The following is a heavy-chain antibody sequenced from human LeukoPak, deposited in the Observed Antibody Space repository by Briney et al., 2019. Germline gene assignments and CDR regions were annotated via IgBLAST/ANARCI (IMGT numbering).Heavy chain of an antibody. J-gene: IGHJ4*02. Sequence: PSETLSLTCTVSGGSISSGGYYWSWIRQHPGKGLEWIGYIYYSGSTYYNPSLKSRVTISVDTSKNQFSLKLSSVTAADTAVYYCARARGYSYGVIDYWGQGTLVTVSS. D-gene: IGHD5-18*01. CDR2: IYYSGST. CDR3: ARARGYSYGVIDY. CDR1: GGSISSGGYY. V-gene: IGHV4-31*03.